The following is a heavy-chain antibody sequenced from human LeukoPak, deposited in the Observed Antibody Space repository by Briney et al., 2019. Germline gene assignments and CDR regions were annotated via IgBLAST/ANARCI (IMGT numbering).Heavy chain of an antibody. D-gene: IGHD1-26*01. CDR1: GFTFDDYG. J-gene: IGHJ3*02. Sequence: GGSLRLSCAASGFTFDDYGMSWVRQAPGKGLEWVSGINWNGGSTGYADSVKGRFTIPRDNAKNSLFLQVNSLRAEETAVYYCARPVGSYFAFDIWGQGTMVTVSS. CDR3: ARPVGSYFAFDI. V-gene: IGHV3-20*04. CDR2: INWNGGST.